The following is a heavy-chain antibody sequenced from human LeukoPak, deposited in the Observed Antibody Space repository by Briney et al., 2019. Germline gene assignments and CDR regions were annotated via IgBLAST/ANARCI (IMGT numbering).Heavy chain of an antibody. CDR3: ATQYPYYYDSSGYAY. V-gene: IGHV3-23*01. CDR1: GFTFRSYV. CDR2: VSGSGSNT. J-gene: IGHJ4*02. D-gene: IGHD3-22*01. Sequence: PGGSLRLSCAASGFTFRSYVMSWVRQAPGKGLEWVSAVSGSGSNTYYAVCMKGQFTISRDNSKNTLYLQMNSPRAEDTAVYYCATQYPYYYDSSGYAYWGQGTLVTVSS.